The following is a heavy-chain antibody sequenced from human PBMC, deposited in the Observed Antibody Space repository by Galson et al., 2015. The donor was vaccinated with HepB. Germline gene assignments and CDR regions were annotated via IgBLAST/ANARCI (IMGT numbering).Heavy chain of an antibody. J-gene: IGHJ5*02. CDR1: GGSFSGYY. CDR3: ARGYCSSTSCYVGTRNWFDP. D-gene: IGHD2-2*01. CDR2: INHSGST. V-gene: IGHV4-34*01. Sequence: SETLSLTCAVYGGSFSGYYWSWIRQPPGKGLEWIGEINHSGSTNYNPSLKSRVTISVDTSKNQFSLKLSSVTAADTAVYYCARGYCSSTSCYVGTRNWFDPWGQGTLVTVSS.